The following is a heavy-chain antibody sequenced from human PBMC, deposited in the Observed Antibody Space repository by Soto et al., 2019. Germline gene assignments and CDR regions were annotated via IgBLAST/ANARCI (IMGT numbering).Heavy chain of an antibody. CDR2: ISSSSSYI. V-gene: IGHV3-21*01. D-gene: IGHD2-2*01. J-gene: IGHJ6*03. Sequence: EVQLVESGGGLVKPGGSLRLSCAASGFTFSSYSMNWVRQAPGKGLEWVSSISSSSSYICYADSVKGRFTISRDNAKNSLYLQMNSLRAEDTAVYYCARDFCSSTSCYRVFYYYYYMDVWGKGTTVTVSS. CDR1: GFTFSSYS. CDR3: ARDFCSSTSCYRVFYYYYYMDV.